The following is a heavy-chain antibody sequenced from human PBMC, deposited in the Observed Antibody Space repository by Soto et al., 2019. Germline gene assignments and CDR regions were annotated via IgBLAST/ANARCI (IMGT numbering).Heavy chain of an antibody. CDR1: GGSVSSGSYY. D-gene: IGHD2-8*02. CDR3: ARVGEICHWYFDY. J-gene: IGHJ4*02. Sequence: QVQLPESGPGLVKPSETLSLTCTVSGGSVSSGSYYWSWIRQPPGKGLEWIGYIYYSGSTNYNPSLKSRVTISVGTSKNQFYLKRSSVNAADTALYYCARVGEICHWYFDYWGQGTLVTVSS. CDR2: IYYSGST. V-gene: IGHV4-61*01.